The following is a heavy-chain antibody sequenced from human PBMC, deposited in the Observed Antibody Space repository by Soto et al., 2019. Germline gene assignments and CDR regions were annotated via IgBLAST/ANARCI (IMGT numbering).Heavy chain of an antibody. J-gene: IGHJ4*02. CDR3: TTDSDIVATGGY. V-gene: IGHV3-15*07. D-gene: IGHD5-12*01. CDR1: GFTFSNAW. CDR2: IKSKTDGGTT. Sequence: GGSLRLSCAASGFTFSNAWMNWVRQAPGKGLEWVGRIKSKTDGGTTDYASPVKGRFTISRDDSKNTLYLQMNSLKTDDTAVYYCTTDSDIVATGGYWGQGTLVTVSS.